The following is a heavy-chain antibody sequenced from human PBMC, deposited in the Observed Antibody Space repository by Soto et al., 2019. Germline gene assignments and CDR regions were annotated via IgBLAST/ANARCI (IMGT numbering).Heavy chain of an antibody. V-gene: IGHV4-39*02. J-gene: IGHJ4*02. CDR1: GGSIASSDYY. CDR2: IYYSGTT. Sequence: QLHLQESGPGLVKPSETLSLTCDVSGGSIASSDYYWGWIRQPPGKGLEWIGSIYYSGTTYDMPSLMRRVTMSVDTSKNEFSLILRSVTAAGTAVYYCAREFAGFGRFAHWGQGSLVTFSS. D-gene: IGHD3-10*01. CDR3: AREFAGFGRFAH.